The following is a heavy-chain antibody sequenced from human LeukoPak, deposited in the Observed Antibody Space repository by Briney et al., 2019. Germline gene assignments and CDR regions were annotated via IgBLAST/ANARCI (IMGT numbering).Heavy chain of an antibody. Sequence: PGGSLRLSCAASGFTFSSYAMSWVRQAPGKGLEWVSAISGSGGSTYYADSVKGRFTISRDNSKNTLYLQMHSLRAEDTAVYYCAKVVGSWSNYYYYGMDVWGQGTTVTVSS. CDR2: ISGSGGST. CDR3: AKVVGSWSNYYYYGMDV. CDR1: GFTFSSYA. J-gene: IGHJ6*02. V-gene: IGHV3-23*01. D-gene: IGHD6-13*01.